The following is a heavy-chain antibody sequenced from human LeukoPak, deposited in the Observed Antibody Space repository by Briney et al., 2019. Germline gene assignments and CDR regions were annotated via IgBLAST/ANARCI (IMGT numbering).Heavy chain of an antibody. V-gene: IGHV3-30*04. D-gene: IGHD6-19*01. CDR2: ISYDGSNE. Sequence: GGSLRLSCAAFAFTFSSYAMHWVRQAPGKGLEWVAVISYDGSNEYSADSVKGRFTISRDNSKNTLYLQMNNLRAEDTAVYYCVQGAAVADLSLLDYWGQGTLVTVSS. J-gene: IGHJ4*02. CDR1: AFTFSSYA. CDR3: VQGAAVADLSLLDY.